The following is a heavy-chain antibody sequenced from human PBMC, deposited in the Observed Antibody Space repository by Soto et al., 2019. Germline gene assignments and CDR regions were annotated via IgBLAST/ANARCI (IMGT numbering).Heavy chain of an antibody. V-gene: IGHV4-34*01. CDR2: INHSGST. Sequence: SETLSLTCAVYGGSFSGYYWSWIRQPPGKGLEWIGEINHSGSTNYNPSLKSRVTISVDTSKNQFSLKLSSVTAADTAVYYCARERKSTRYYYYMDVWGKGTTVTVSS. CDR3: ARERKSTRYYYYMDV. J-gene: IGHJ6*03. CDR1: GGSFSGYY. D-gene: IGHD1-1*01.